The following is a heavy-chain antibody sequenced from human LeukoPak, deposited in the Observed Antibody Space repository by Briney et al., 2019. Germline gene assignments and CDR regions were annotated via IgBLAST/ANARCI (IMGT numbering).Heavy chain of an antibody. CDR1: GGSISSSDYY. CDR3: ARWGSIAVARFDY. D-gene: IGHD6-6*01. V-gene: IGHV4-39*07. Sequence: SETLSLTCTVSGGSISSSDYYWAWIRQPPGKGLEWIGSIYYTGSTNYNPSLTSRVNISVDTSKNQFSLNLTSVTAADTAVYYCARWGSIAVARFDYWGQGTLVTVSS. J-gene: IGHJ4*02. CDR2: IYYTGST.